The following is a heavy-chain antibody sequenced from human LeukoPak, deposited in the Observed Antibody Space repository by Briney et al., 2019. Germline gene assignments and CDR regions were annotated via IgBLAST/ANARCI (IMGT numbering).Heavy chain of an antibody. Sequence: GGSLRLPCAASGFAFSTYGMHWVRQAPGKGLEWVAFIRSDGSIKYYADSVKGRFTISRDNSKNTLYLQMNSLRPEDTAVYWCAKTHSTSWGIFEYWGQGALVTVSS. D-gene: IGHD6-13*01. CDR2: IRSDGSIK. V-gene: IGHV3-30*02. CDR1: GFAFSTYG. CDR3: AKTHSTSWGIFEY. J-gene: IGHJ4*02.